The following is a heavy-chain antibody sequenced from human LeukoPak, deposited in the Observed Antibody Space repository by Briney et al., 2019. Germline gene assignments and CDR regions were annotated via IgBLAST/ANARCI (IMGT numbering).Heavy chain of an antibody. D-gene: IGHD5-24*01. CDR3: VKSAGKDGYRDVFDI. CDR2: ITKSGDQT. V-gene: IGHV3-23*01. CDR1: GITFSNSA. Sequence: TGRSLRLSCVPSGITFSNSALSWVRQAPGKGLEWVSTITKSGDQTHYADSVRGLFTISRDIFKNTLYLQMNSLRAEDTAVYHCVKSAGKDGYRDVFDIWGQGTVVTVSS. J-gene: IGHJ3*02.